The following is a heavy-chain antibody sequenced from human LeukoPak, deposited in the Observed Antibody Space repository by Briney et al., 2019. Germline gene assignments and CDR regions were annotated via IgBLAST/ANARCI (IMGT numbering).Heavy chain of an antibody. D-gene: IGHD6-25*01. CDR2: VLLHWST. Sequence: ADTLSLTCGVSGGSVSITNLWPLQPQPPGKALESIGQVLLHWSTYFNPSLKSRLTTPVDLYENHVSLKLPSVTAADTADYYCAREGGFYRPLDYSGQGTLVTVSS. J-gene: IGHJ4*02. CDR1: GGSVSITNL. V-gene: IGHV4-4*02. CDR3: AREGGFYRPLDY.